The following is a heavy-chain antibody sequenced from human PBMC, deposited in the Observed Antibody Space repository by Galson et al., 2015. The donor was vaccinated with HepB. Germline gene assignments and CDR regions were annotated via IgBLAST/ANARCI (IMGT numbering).Heavy chain of an antibody. CDR1: GFTFSSYA. D-gene: IGHD4-17*01. V-gene: IGHV3-30-3*01. CDR3: ARPRYGDYPDY. J-gene: IGHJ4*02. CDR2: ISYDGSNK. Sequence: SLRLSCAASGFTFSSYAMHWVRQAPGKGLEWVAVISYDGSNKYYADSVKGRFTISRDNSKNTLYLQMNSLRAEDTAVYYCARPRYGDYPDYWGQGTLVTVSS.